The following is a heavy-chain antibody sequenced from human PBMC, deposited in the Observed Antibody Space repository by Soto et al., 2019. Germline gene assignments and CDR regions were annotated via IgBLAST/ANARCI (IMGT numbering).Heavy chain of an antibody. J-gene: IGHJ4*02. Sequence: GGSLRLSCAASGFTFSSYAMSWVRQAPGKGLEWVSAISGSGGSTYYADSVKGRFTISRDNSKNTLYLQMNSLRAEDTAVYYCAKDHNRIQLWLRLSDFDYWGQGTLVTVSS. D-gene: IGHD5-18*01. V-gene: IGHV3-23*01. CDR2: ISGSGGST. CDR1: GFTFSSYA. CDR3: AKDHNRIQLWLRLSDFDY.